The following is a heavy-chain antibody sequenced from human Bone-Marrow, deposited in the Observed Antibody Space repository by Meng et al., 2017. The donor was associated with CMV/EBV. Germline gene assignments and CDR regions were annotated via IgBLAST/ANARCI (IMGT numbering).Heavy chain of an antibody. D-gene: IGHD6-6*01. J-gene: IGHJ4*02. CDR1: GFTFSSYS. CDR3: ARDLSSIAARPGAY. CDR2: ISSSSSYI. Sequence: GESLKISCAASGFTFSSYSMNWVRPAPGKGLEWVLSISSSSSYIYYADSVKGRFTISRDNAKISLYLQMNSLRAEATAVYYCARDLSSIAARPGAYWGQGTLVTVYS. V-gene: IGHV3-21*01.